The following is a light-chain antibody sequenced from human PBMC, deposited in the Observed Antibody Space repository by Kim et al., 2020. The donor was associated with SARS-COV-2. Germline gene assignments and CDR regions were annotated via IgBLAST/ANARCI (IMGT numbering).Light chain of an antibody. Sequence: LYPGDRATLSCRARQSSGNDLAWFQHKPGQAPRLLSYGTSNRATGIPARFSGSGSGSEFTLTISSLEPEDSAVYYCQQRNNWHLTFGGGTKVDIK. J-gene: IGKJ4*01. CDR2: GTS. CDR1: QSSGND. CDR3: QQRNNWHLT. V-gene: IGKV3-11*01.